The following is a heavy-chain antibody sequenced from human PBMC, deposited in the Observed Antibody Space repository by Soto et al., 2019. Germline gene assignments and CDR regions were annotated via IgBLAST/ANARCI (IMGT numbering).Heavy chain of an antibody. CDR2: IKSKSGGGAA. V-gene: IGHV3-15*01. CDR1: GFTFSNTW. J-gene: IGHJ6*02. CDR3: TTLNYGVDV. Sequence: GGSLRLSCAASGFTFSNTWMSWVRQAPGKGLGWVGHIKSKSGGGAADYAAPVKGRFTVSRDDSKNTLYLQMNSLKTEDTAVYYCTTLNYGVDVWGQGTTVTVSS.